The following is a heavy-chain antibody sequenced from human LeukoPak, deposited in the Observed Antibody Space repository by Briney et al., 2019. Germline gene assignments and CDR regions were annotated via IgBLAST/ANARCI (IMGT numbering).Heavy chain of an antibody. D-gene: IGHD1-1*01. CDR3: AREENGWNGSDDAFDI. J-gene: IGHJ3*02. V-gene: IGHV4-61*01. CDR2: IYYSGST. Sequence: SETLSLTCTVSGASVSSGSYYWSWLRQPPGKGLEWIGYIYYSGSTNYHPSPKSRFTISVDTSKHQFSLKLRSVTAADTAVYYCAREENGWNGSDDAFDIWGQGTMVTVSS. CDR1: GASVSSGSYY.